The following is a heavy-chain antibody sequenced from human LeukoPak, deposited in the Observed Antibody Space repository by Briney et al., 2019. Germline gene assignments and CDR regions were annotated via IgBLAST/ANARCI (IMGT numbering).Heavy chain of an antibody. J-gene: IGHJ3*01. CDR2: TYYRSEWYS. V-gene: IGHV6-1*01. CDR1: GDSVSNNSGA. Sequence: SQTLSLTCVISGDSVSNNSGAWNWIRQSPSRGLEWLGRTYYRSEWYSDYAVSVKSRITINPDTSKNQFSLQLNSVTPEDTAAYYCARGKAFDVWGQGTLVTVSS. CDR3: ARGKAFDV.